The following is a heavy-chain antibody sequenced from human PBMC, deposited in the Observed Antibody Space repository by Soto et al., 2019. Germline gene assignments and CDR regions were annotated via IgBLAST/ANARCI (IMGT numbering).Heavy chain of an antibody. D-gene: IGHD3-16*01. V-gene: IGHV4-39*02. CDR3: AREGGGAWFDP. CDR2: IYYSGST. Sequence: PXATLSLTCTVSGGSISSSSHFWGWIRQPPGKGLEWIGSIYYSGSTYYNPSLKSRVTISVDSSKNQFSLKLNSVTAADTAVFYCAREGGGAWFDPWGQGTLVTVSS. J-gene: IGHJ5*02. CDR1: GGSISSSSHF.